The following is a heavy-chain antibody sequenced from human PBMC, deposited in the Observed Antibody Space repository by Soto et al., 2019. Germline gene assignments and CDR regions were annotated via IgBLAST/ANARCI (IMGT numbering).Heavy chain of an antibody. Sequence: SETLSLTCTVSGGSISSYYWSWIRRPPGKGLEWIGYIYYSGSTNYNPSLKSRVTISVDTSKNQFSLKLSSVTAADTAVYYCARGDCSGGCFDYWGQGTLVTVSS. CDR2: IYYSGST. J-gene: IGHJ4*02. D-gene: IGHD2-15*01. CDR1: GGSISSYY. V-gene: IGHV4-59*01. CDR3: ARGDCSGGCFDY.